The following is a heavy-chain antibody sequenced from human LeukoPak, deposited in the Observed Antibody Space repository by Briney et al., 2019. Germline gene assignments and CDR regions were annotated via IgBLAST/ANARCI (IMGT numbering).Heavy chain of an antibody. V-gene: IGHV3-53*01. CDR1: GFTVSSNY. CDR2: IYSGGST. D-gene: IGHD1-26*01. J-gene: IGHJ4*02. Sequence: GGSLRLSCAASGFTVSSNYMSWVRQAPGKGLEWVSVIYSGGSTYYADSVKGRFTISRDNSKNTLYLQMNSLRAEDTAVYYCARERGRGRDSPWFDYWGQGTLVTVSS. CDR3: ARERGRGRDSPWFDY.